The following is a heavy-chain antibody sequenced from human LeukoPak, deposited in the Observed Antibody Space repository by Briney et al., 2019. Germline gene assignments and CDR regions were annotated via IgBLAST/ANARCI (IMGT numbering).Heavy chain of an antibody. CDR3: AREYDYVWGSYRLNWFDP. CDR1: GGSISSYY. V-gene: IGHV4-39*07. D-gene: IGHD3-16*02. J-gene: IGHJ5*02. CDR2: IYYSGST. Sequence: SETLSLTCTVSGGSISSYYWGWIRQPPGKGLEWIGSIYYSGSTYYNPSLKSRVTISVDTSKNQFSLKLSSVTAADTAVYYCAREYDYVWGSYRLNWFDPWGQGTLVTVSS.